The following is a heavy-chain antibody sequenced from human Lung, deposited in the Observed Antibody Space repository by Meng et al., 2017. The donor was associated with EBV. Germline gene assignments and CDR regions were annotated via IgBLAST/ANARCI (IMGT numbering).Heavy chain of an antibody. V-gene: IGHV1-46*04. Sequence: QVQLVTCGVEVKKRGASVKVSCKASGYTFTSYYINWVRQAPGQGLEWMGIINPSTGTTTYAQNLQGRVTMNRDTSTSTVYMELSSLRSEDTAVYYCARDCLAGYTSGWQFDYWGQGTLVTVSS. D-gene: IGHD6-19*01. CDR3: ARDCLAGYTSGWQFDY. CDR2: INPSTGTT. J-gene: IGHJ4*02. CDR1: GYTFTSYY.